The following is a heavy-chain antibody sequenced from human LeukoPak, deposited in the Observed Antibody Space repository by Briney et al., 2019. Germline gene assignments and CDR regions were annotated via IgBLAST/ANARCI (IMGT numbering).Heavy chain of an antibody. CDR3: ARAYSSLSPPDY. CDR1: GFTFSSYS. V-gene: IGHV3-21*01. D-gene: IGHD6-6*01. J-gene: IGHJ4*02. CDR2: ISSSSSYI. Sequence: PGGSLRLSCAASGFTFSSYSMNWVRQAPGKGLEWVSSISSSSSYIYYADSVKGRFTISRENAKNSLYLQMNSLRAGDTAVYYCARAYSSLSPPDYWGQGTLVTVSS.